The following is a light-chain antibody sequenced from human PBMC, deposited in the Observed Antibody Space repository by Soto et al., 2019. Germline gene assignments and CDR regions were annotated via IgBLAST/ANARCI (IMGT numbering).Light chain of an antibody. Sequence: EIVLTQSPATLSLSPGERATLSCRASQSVSSYLAWYQQKPGQAPRLLIYDASNRATGIPARFGGSGSGTDFTLTISDLEPEDFAVYYCQQRSNWPSITFGGGTKVDI. CDR2: DAS. J-gene: IGKJ4*01. V-gene: IGKV3-11*01. CDR3: QQRSNWPSIT. CDR1: QSVSSY.